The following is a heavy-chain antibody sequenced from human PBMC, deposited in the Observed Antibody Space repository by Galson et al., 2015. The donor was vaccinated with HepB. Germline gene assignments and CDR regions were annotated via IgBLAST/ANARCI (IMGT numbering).Heavy chain of an antibody. CDR3: AREQTYYYDSSGYRFDY. Sequence: SVKVSCKASGYTFTSYYMHWVRQAPGQGLEWMGIINPSGGSTSYAQKFQGRVTMTRDTSTSTVYMELSSLRSEDTAVYYCAREQTYYYDSSGYRFDYWGQGTLVTVSS. CDR1: GYTFTSYY. D-gene: IGHD3-22*01. CDR2: INPSGGST. J-gene: IGHJ4*02. V-gene: IGHV1-46*03.